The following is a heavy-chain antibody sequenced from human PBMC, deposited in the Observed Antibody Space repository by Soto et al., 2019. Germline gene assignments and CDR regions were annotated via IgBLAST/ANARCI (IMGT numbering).Heavy chain of an antibody. CDR1: GGSVSSGSYY. Sequence: QVQLQESGPGLVKPSETLSLTCTVSGGSVSSGSYYWSWIRQPPGKGLEWIGYIYYSGSTNYNPAPKGGVPGSIDTSKTQCSLKLSSVTAADTAVYYGARAQRRHCYPDSWGQGTLVTVSS. CDR2: IYYSGST. J-gene: IGHJ4*02. V-gene: IGHV4-61*01. D-gene: IGHD2-15*01. CDR3: ARAQRRHCYPDS.